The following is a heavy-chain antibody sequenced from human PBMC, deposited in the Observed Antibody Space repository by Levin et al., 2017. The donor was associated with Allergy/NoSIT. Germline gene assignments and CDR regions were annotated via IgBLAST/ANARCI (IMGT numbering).Heavy chain of an antibody. CDR2: INPSGGST. CDR1: GYTFITYY. Sequence: ASVKVSCKASGYTFITYYMNWVRQAPGQGLEWMGIINPSGGSTSYAQKFQGRVTMTRDTSTSTVYMELSSLRSEDTAVYYCARDYSSGWSRGIDYWGQGTLVTVSS. CDR3: ARDYSSGWSRGIDY. D-gene: IGHD6-19*01. J-gene: IGHJ4*02. V-gene: IGHV1-46*01.